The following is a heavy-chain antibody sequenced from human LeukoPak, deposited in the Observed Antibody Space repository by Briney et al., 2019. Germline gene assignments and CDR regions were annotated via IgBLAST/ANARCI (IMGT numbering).Heavy chain of an antibody. CDR1: GFTFRGYS. CDR3: ARDGGYCTKGVCYLDY. V-gene: IGHV3-21*01. CDR2: ISSYNDYI. J-gene: IGHJ4*02. D-gene: IGHD2-8*01. Sequence: PGGSLRLSCAASGFTFRGYSMNWVRQAPGKGLEWVSSISSYNDYIYYADSVKGRFTISRDNAKNSLYLEMNSLRAEDTAVYYCARDGGYCTKGVCYLDYWGQGTLFTVSS.